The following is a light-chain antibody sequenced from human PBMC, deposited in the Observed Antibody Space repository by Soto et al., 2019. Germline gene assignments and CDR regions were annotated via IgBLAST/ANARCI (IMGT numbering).Light chain of an antibody. J-gene: IGLJ3*02. Sequence: QSALTQPASVSGSPGQSITISCSGSSSDIGGYNYVSWYKQHPGKAPELIISEVSNRPSGVSNRFSASKSGSTASLTISGLQAEDEADYYCFSYTSDSGRVFGGGTQLTVL. CDR2: EVS. V-gene: IGLV2-14*01. CDR1: SSDIGGYNY. CDR3: FSYTSDSGRV.